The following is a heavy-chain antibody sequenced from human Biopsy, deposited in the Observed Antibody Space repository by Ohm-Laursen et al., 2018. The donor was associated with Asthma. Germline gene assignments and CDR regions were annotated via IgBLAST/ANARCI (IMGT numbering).Heavy chain of an antibody. Sequence: GTLSLTCPVSPGSINDYYWNWIRQLQRTGQERIGNVHSSGSTRFNPSLKSRVTVSVDTSVDKVYLNLSSVSAADSAVYYCSRATSAWSQSGAHFFDHWGPGTLVTVAS. CDR3: SRATSAWSQSGAHFFDH. D-gene: IGHD2-2*01. CDR1: PGSINDYY. V-gene: IGHV4-59*01. CDR2: VHSSGST. J-gene: IGHJ5*02.